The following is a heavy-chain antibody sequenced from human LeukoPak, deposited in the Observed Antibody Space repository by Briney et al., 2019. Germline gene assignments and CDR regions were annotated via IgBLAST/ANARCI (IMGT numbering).Heavy chain of an antibody. CDR3: ARVPVEMATIPQYYYGMDV. D-gene: IGHD5-24*01. CDR1: GFPFTLYN. V-gene: IGHV3-48*04. Sequence: GGSLRLSCEVSGFPFTLYNMNWVRQAPGKGLEWLSYISSSTNTIYYADSVKGRFTISRDNAKNSLYLQMNGLGAEDTAVYYCARVPVEMATIPQYYYGMDVWGQGTTVTVSS. J-gene: IGHJ6*02. CDR2: ISSSTNTI.